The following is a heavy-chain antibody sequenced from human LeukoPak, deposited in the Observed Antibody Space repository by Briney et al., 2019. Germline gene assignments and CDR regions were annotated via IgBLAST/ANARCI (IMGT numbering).Heavy chain of an antibody. CDR1: GFTVTDNY. D-gene: IGHD4-17*01. J-gene: IGHJ4*02. CDR3: ARTNPVYGDYDY. Sequence: PGGSLRLSCAVSGFTVTDNYMSWVRQAPGKGLQWVSVVYPDGRTYYADSVKGRFTISRDNSRNTLLLQLNSLRADDTAVYYCARTNPVYGDYDYWGQGTLVIVSS. V-gene: IGHV3-53*01. CDR2: VYPDGRT.